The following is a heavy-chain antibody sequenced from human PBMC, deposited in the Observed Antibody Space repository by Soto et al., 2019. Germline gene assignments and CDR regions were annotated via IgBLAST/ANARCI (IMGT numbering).Heavy chain of an antibody. CDR2: VSHSGSA. V-gene: IGHV4-4*01. D-gene: IGHD1-1*01. J-gene: IGHJ5*01. CDR1: SASISSRDK. Sequence: PAETLSLTCFVSSASISSRDKWTWLRQPPGKGLEWIGEVSHSGSANYNPSLKSRVTLSVDKSKNHFSLEVTSVTAADTAIYFCARGGYWRFDSWGQGTLVTVSS. CDR3: ARGGYWRFDS.